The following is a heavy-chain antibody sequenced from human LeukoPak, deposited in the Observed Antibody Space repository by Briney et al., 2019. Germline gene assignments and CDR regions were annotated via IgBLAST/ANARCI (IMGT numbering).Heavy chain of an antibody. CDR2: ISYDGSNK. CDR3: AKGAGNFDWSYHDY. J-gene: IGHJ4*02. Sequence: GRSLRLSCAASGFTFSSYAMHWVRQAPGKGLEWVAVISYDGSNKYYADSVKGRFTISRDNSKNTLYLQLNSLRAEDTAVYYCAKGAGNFDWSYHDYWGQGTLVTVSS. V-gene: IGHV3-30-3*01. CDR1: GFTFSSYA. D-gene: IGHD3-9*01.